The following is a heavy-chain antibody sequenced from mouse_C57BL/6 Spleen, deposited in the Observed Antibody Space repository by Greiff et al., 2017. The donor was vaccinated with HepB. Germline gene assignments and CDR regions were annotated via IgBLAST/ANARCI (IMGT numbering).Heavy chain of an antibody. CDR1: GYAFSSSW. Sequence: QVQLKQSGPELVKPGASVKISCKASGYAFSSSWMNWVKQRPGKGLEWIGRIYPGDGDTNYNGKFKGKATLTADKSSSTAYMQLSSLTSEDSAVYFCASSSFYAMDYWGQGTSVTVSS. D-gene: IGHD1-1*01. J-gene: IGHJ4*01. CDR3: ASSSFYAMDY. V-gene: IGHV1-82*01. CDR2: IYPGDGDT.